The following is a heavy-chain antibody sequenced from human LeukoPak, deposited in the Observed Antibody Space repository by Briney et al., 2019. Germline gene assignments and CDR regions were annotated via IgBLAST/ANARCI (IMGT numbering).Heavy chain of an antibody. V-gene: IGHV4-34*01. CDR1: SGSFSGYY. CDR2: INHSGST. J-gene: IGHJ4*02. Sequence: SETLSLTCAVYSGSFSGYYWSWIRQPPGKGLEWIGEINHSGSTNYNPSLKSRVTISVDTSKNQFSLKLSSVTAADTAVYYCARGEVVDDWGQGTLVTVSS. CDR3: ARGEVVDD. D-gene: IGHD2-2*01.